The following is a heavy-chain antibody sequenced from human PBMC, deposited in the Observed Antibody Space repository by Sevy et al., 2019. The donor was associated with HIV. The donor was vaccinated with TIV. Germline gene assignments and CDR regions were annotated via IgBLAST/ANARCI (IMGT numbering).Heavy chain of an antibody. V-gene: IGHV3-23*01. CDR1: GFTFSSYA. D-gene: IGHD3-10*01. J-gene: IGHJ6*02. CDR2: ISGSGGST. Sequence: GGSLRLSCAASGFTFSSYAMSWVRQAPGKGLEWVSAISGSGGSTYYADSVKGRFTISRDNFKNTLYLQMNSLRAEDTAVYYCAKDRGRAGSYSHGMDVWGQGTTVTVSS. CDR3: AKDRGRAGSYSHGMDV.